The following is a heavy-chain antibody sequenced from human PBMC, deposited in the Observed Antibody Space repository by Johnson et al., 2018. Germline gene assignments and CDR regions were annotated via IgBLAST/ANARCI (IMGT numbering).Heavy chain of an antibody. CDR1: GGTFRSYA. Sequence: VQLVESGAEVKKPGSSVKVSCKTSGGTFRSYAFSWVRQAPGQGLEWMGGFIPHFDTRNYAQKFQGRATIIADDSTETVYLELSSLRSEDTAMYYCARDGNYGDFGRNYYFGMDVWGQGTTVMVSS. CDR3: ARDGNYGDFGRNYYFGMDV. D-gene: IGHD4-17*01. CDR2: FIPHFDTR. J-gene: IGHJ6*02. V-gene: IGHV1-69*01.